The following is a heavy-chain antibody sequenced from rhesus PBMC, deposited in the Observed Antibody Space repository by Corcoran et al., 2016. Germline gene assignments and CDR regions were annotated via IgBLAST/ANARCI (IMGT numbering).Heavy chain of an antibody. J-gene: IGHJ4*01. CDR1: GGSISGYYY. CDR3: ARGGWNSEGD. Sequence: QVKLQQWGEGLVKPSETLSLNCAVYGGSISGYYYWSWTRKAPGKGLAWIGKIDVNIATPNSNPSLKNRVTISKDTSKTQFSLKLSSVTAADTAVYYCARGGWNSEGDWGQGVLVTVSS. CDR2: IDVNIATP. D-gene: IGHD1-20*01. V-gene: IGHV4-73*01.